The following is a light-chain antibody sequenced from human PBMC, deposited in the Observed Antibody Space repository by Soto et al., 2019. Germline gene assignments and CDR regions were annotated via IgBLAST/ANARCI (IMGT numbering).Light chain of an antibody. CDR3: QQDGSSPWT. Sequence: EIVLTQSPGTLSLSPGERATLSCRASQSVSSSSLAWYQQKPGQAPRLLIYGASSRATGIPDRFSGSGSGIDFTLTISRLEPEDFVVYYCQQDGSSPWTFGQGTKVESK. CDR1: QSVSSSS. V-gene: IGKV3-20*01. CDR2: GAS. J-gene: IGKJ1*01.